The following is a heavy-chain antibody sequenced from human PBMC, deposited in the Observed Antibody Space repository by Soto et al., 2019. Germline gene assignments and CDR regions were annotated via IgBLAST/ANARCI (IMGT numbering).Heavy chain of an antibody. D-gene: IGHD5-18*01. Sequence: SVEVSCKASGDTFSSYSIIRLRQNPGQGLDGMGGIIPSFGTAKYAQKFQGRVTITADESTSTAYMELSSLRSEDTAVYYCASWDTANPTSYYGMDVWGQGTTVTVSS. J-gene: IGHJ6*02. CDR3: ASWDTANPTSYYGMDV. CDR1: GDTFSSYS. CDR2: IIPSFGTA. V-gene: IGHV1-69*13.